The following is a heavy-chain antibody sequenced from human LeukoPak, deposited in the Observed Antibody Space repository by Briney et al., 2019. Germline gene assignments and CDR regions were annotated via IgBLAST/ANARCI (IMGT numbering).Heavy chain of an antibody. Sequence: SETLSLTCAVYGGSFSGYYWSWIRQPPGKGLEWIGYIYYRGSTNYNPSLKSRVTISEDTSKNQFSLKLSSVTAADTAVYYCGRDLAAAGTIDPWGQGTLVTVSS. CDR1: GGSFSGYY. CDR2: IYYRGST. CDR3: GRDLAAAGTIDP. J-gene: IGHJ5*02. D-gene: IGHD6-13*01. V-gene: IGHV4-59*01.